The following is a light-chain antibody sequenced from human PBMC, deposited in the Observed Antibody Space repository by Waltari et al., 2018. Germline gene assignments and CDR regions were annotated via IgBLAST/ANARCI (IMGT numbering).Light chain of an antibody. CDR2: STD. CDR1: SGPVSISHY. J-gene: IGLJ3*02. Sequence: QTVVTQEPSFSVSPGGIVTLNCGLSSGPVSISHYPSWYQQTPGQTPLALIYSTDTRSSGGSDRFSSSILGNKAALTITGAQADDECDDYCVLYMGSDILFGGGTKLTVL. CDR3: VLYMGSDIL. V-gene: IGLV8-61*01.